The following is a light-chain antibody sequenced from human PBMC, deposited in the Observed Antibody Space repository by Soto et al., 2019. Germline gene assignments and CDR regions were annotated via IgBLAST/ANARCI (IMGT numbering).Light chain of an antibody. CDR3: QQFGTSSLT. J-gene: IGKJ4*01. V-gene: IGKV3-20*01. CDR1: QSVSTDS. Sequence: EIVLTQSPGTLSLSPGERATRSCRASQSVSTDSLAWYQQKPGQAPRLLIYGASSRATGIPDRFSGSGSGTDFTLTISRLEPEDFAVYYCQQFGTSSLTFGGGTKVEIK. CDR2: GAS.